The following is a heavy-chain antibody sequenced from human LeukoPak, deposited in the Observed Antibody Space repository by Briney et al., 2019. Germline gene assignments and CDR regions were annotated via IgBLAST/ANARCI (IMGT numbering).Heavy chain of an antibody. V-gene: IGHV4-38-2*02. CDR1: GYSISSGYY. CDR2: IYHSGST. Sequence: SETLSLTCTASGYSISSGYYWGWIRQPPGKGLEWIGSIYHSGSTNYNPSLKSRVTISVDTSKNQFSLKLSSVTAADTAVYYCARLARFRSGSYWMKYYFDYWGQGTLVTVSS. J-gene: IGHJ4*02. CDR3: ARLARFRSGSYWMKYYFDY. D-gene: IGHD1-26*01.